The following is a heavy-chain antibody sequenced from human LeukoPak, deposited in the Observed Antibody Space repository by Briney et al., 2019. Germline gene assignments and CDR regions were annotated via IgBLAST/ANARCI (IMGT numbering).Heavy chain of an antibody. CDR3: ASSKNHYFYYIEV. Sequence: GESLKISCKGSGYSFTSYWIGWVRQMPGKGLEWMGIIYPGDSDTRYSPSFQGQVTISADKSISTAYLQWSSLKASDSGMYYCASSKNHYFYYIEVWGKGTTVTVS. CDR1: GYSFTSYW. J-gene: IGHJ6*03. D-gene: IGHD3-3*02. CDR2: IYPGDSDT. V-gene: IGHV5-51*01.